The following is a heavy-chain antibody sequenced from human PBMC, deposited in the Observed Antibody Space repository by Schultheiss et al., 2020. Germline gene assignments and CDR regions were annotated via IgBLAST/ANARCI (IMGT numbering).Heavy chain of an antibody. CDR3: AKDIEQLASNPYNWFDP. Sequence: GESLKIPCAASGFTFSSYGMHWVRQAPGKGLEWVAVISYDGSNKYYADSVKGRFTISRDNSKNTLYLQMNSLRAEDTAVYYCAKDIEQLASNPYNWFDPWGQGTLVTVSS. CDR1: GFTFSSYG. J-gene: IGHJ5*02. D-gene: IGHD6-6*01. V-gene: IGHV3-30*18. CDR2: ISYDGSNK.